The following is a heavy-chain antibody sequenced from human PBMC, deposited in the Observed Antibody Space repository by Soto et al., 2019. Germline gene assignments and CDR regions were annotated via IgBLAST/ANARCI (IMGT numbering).Heavy chain of an antibody. Sequence: ASVKVSCKVSGYTLTELSMHWVRQAPGKGLEWMGGFDPEDGETIYAQKFQGRVTMTEDTSTDTAYMELSSLRSEDTAVYYCATVVVVVAAGGYYFDDSGQGSLVTVSS. V-gene: IGHV1-24*01. CDR2: FDPEDGET. CDR3: ATVVVVVAAGGYYFDD. CDR1: GYTLTELS. J-gene: IGHJ4*02. D-gene: IGHD2-15*01.